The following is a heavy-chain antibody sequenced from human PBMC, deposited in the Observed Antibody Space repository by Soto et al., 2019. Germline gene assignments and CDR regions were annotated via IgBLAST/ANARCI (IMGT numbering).Heavy chain of an antibody. D-gene: IGHD3-16*01. J-gene: IGHJ4*02. CDR1: GFTFSEYY. V-gene: IGHV3-11*01. Sequence: GESLKISCAASGFTFSEYYMSWIRQAPGKGLEWISYISTSGSTIYYVDSVRGRFTISRDNAENSLYLQMNSLRAEDTAVYYCARGASWAFWGQGTLVTVSS. CDR3: ARGASWAF. CDR2: ISTSGSTI.